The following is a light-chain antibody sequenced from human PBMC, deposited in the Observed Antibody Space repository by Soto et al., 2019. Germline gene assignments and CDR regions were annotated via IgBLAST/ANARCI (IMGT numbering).Light chain of an antibody. J-gene: IGLJ2*01. V-gene: IGLV1-40*01. CDR1: SSNIGAGCD. CDR2: GNS. CDR3: QSYDSSLSGVV. Sequence: QAVVTQPPSVSGAPGQRVTISCTGSSSNIGAGCDVHWYQQLPGTAPKLLIYGNSNRPSGVPDRFSGSKSGTSASLAITGLQAEDEADYYCQSYDSSLSGVVFGGGTQLTVL.